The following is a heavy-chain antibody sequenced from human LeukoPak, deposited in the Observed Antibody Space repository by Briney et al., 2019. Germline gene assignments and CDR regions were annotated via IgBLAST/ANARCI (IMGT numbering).Heavy chain of an antibody. V-gene: IGHV4-39*01. CDR1: GGSISSSTYY. J-gene: IGHJ4*02. D-gene: IGHD3-16*01. CDR3: VRGSTLRHYQY. Sequence: KPSETLSLTCTVSGGSISSSTYYWGLIRRPPGKGLEWIGSIYYSGNTYYNPSLRSRVTVSVDTSKNQLSLILTSVTAADTAVYYCVRGSTLRHYQYWGQGTLVTVSS. CDR2: IYYSGNT.